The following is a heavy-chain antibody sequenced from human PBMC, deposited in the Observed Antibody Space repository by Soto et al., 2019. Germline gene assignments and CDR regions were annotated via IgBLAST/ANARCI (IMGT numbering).Heavy chain of an antibody. CDR1: GFTFSSYA. Sequence: GGSLRLSCAASGFTFSSYAMHWVRQAPGKGLEWVAVISYDGSNKYYADSVKGRFTISRDNSKNTLYLQMNSLRAEDTAVYYCARDFSSGWYVDGMDVWGQGTTVTVSS. J-gene: IGHJ6*02. V-gene: IGHV3-30-3*01. CDR2: ISYDGSNK. CDR3: ARDFSSGWYVDGMDV. D-gene: IGHD6-19*01.